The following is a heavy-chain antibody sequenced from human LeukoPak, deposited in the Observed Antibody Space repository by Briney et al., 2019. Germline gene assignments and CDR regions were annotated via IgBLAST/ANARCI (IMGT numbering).Heavy chain of an antibody. D-gene: IGHD6-19*01. J-gene: IGHJ4*02. Sequence: ASAKVSCKASGGTFSSYAMHWVRQAPGQRLEWMGWINAGNGNTKYSQKFQGRVTITRDTSASTAYMELSSLRSEDTAVYYCAREKYSSGWYGYWGQGTLVTVSS. V-gene: IGHV1-3*01. CDR1: GGTFSSYA. CDR2: INAGNGNT. CDR3: AREKYSSGWYGY.